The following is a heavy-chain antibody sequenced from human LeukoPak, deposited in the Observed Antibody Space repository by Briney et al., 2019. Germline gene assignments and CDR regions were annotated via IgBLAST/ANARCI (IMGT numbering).Heavy chain of an antibody. D-gene: IGHD3-10*01. V-gene: IGHV4-34*01. CDR2: INHSGST. Sequence: KTSETLSLTCTVSGDSITAKDYYWSWIRQPPGKGLEWIGEINHSGSTNYNPSLKSRVTISVDTSKNQFSLKLSSVTAADTAVYYCARIGRGLLFAYYMDVWGKGTTVTVSS. CDR3: ARIGRGLLFAYYMDV. J-gene: IGHJ6*03. CDR1: GDSITAKDYY.